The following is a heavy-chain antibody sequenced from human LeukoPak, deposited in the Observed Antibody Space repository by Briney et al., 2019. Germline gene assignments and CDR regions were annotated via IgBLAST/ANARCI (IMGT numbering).Heavy chain of an antibody. J-gene: IGHJ3*02. D-gene: IGHD3-10*01. CDR1: GGSFSGYY. CDR2: INHSGST. Sequence: SETLSLTCAVYGGSFSGYYWSWIRQPPGKGLEWIGEINHSGSTNYNPSLKSRVTISVDTSKNQFSLKLSSVTAADTAVYYCARTILLWFGEPPGAFDIWGQGTMVTVSS. CDR3: ARTILLWFGEPPGAFDI. V-gene: IGHV4-34*01.